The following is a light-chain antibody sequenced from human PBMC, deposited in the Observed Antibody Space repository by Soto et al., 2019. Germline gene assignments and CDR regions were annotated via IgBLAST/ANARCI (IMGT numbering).Light chain of an antibody. Sequence: EIVLTQSPATLSLSPGERATLSCRASQSLSSYLAWYQQKPGQAPRLLIYDASNRAAGIPARFSGSGSGTDFTLTISSLEPEDFAVYYCQQRSSWPLTFGGGTKVEI. V-gene: IGKV3-11*01. CDR2: DAS. J-gene: IGKJ4*01. CDR3: QQRSSWPLT. CDR1: QSLSSY.